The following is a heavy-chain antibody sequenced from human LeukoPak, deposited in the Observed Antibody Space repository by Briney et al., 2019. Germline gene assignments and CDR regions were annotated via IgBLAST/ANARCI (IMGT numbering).Heavy chain of an antibody. J-gene: IGHJ2*01. V-gene: IGHV4-30-2*01. CDR1: GGSISSGGYS. D-gene: IGHD3-22*01. Sequence: SETLSLTCAVSGGSISSGGYSWSWIRQPPGKGLEWIGYIYHSGSTYYNPSLKSRVTILVDRSKNQFSLKLSSVTAADTAVYYCARDHYYDSSGYYPYWYFDLWGRGTLVTVSS. CDR2: IYHSGST. CDR3: ARDHYYDSSGYYPYWYFDL.